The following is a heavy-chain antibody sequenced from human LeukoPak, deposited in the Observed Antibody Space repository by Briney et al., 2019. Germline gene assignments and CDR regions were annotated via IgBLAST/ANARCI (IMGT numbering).Heavy chain of an antibody. D-gene: IGHD2-2*02. Sequence: SETLSLTCAVSGYSISSGYYWGWIRQPPGKGLEWIGSIYHSGSTYYNPSLKSRVTISVDTSKNHFSLKLSSVTAADTAVYYCARQVVPAAIHSQFYFDYWRQGTLVTVSS. V-gene: IGHV4-38-2*01. J-gene: IGHJ4*02. CDR2: IYHSGST. CDR3: ARQVVPAAIHSQFYFDY. CDR1: GYSISSGYY.